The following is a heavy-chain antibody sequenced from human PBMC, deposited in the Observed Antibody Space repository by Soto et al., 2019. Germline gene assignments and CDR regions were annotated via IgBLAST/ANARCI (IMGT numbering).Heavy chain of an antibody. CDR2: IYYSGST. V-gene: IGHV4-39*01. D-gene: IGHD6-13*01. CDR1: GGSIRRSSYY. CDR3: AMTIALAGTGVLDCFDP. Sequence: TLSLTCTVSGGSIRRSSYYWGWIRQPPGKGLEWIGSIYYSGSTYYNPSLKSRVTISVDTSKNQFSLKLSSVTAADTAVYYCAMTIALAGTGVLDCFDPWGQGTLVTVSS. J-gene: IGHJ5*02.